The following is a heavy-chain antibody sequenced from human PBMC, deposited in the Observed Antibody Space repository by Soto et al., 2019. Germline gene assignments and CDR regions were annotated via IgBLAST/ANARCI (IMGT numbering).Heavy chain of an antibody. D-gene: IGHD3-10*01. CDR2: ISGSGGST. CDR1: GFTFSSYA. V-gene: IGHV3-23*01. CDR3: AKDRGAMVRGVIIDTYYFDY. J-gene: IGHJ4*02. Sequence: GGSLRLSCAASGFTFSSYAMSWVRQAPGKGLEWVSAISGSGGSTYYADSVKGRFTISRDNSKNTLYLQMNSLRAEDTAVYYCAKDRGAMVRGVIIDTYYFDYWGQGTLVTVSS.